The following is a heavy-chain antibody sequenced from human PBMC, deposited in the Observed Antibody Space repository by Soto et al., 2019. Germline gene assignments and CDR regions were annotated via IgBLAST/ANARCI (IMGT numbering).Heavy chain of an antibody. Sequence: QVQLQESGPGLVKPSQTLSLTCTVSGGSISSGGYYWSWIRQHPGKGLERIGYIYYSASTYYNPSLKSRVTISVDTSKNQFSLKLSSVTAADTAVYYGARVDTAMVSFDYWGQGTLVTVSS. CDR2: IYYSAST. J-gene: IGHJ4*02. CDR1: GGSISSGGYY. V-gene: IGHV4-31*03. D-gene: IGHD5-18*01. CDR3: ARVDTAMVSFDY.